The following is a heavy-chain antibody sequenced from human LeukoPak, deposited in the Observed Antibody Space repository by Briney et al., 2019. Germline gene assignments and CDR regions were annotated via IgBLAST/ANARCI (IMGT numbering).Heavy chain of an antibody. CDR3: ARGGEYYDSSGYPGLIFGAFDI. Sequence: PGGSLRLSCAASGFTFSSYAMSWVRQAPGKGLEWVSAISGSGGSTYYADSVKGRFTISRDNSKNTLYLQMNSLRAEDTAVYYCARGGEYYDSSGYPGLIFGAFDIWGQGTMVTVSS. CDR1: GFTFSSYA. V-gene: IGHV3-23*01. D-gene: IGHD3-22*01. CDR2: ISGSGGST. J-gene: IGHJ3*02.